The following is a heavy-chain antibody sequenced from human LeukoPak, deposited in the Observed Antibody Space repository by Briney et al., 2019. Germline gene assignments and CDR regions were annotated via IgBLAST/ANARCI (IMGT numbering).Heavy chain of an antibody. Sequence: PGGSLRLSCAASGFTFSIYSMNWVRQAPGKGLEWVSAISGSGGSTYYADSVKGRFTISRDNSKNTLYLQMNSLRAEDTAVYYCAKPQYSYGDFDYWGQGTLVTVSS. V-gene: IGHV3-23*01. D-gene: IGHD5-18*01. CDR2: ISGSGGST. CDR1: GFTFSIYS. J-gene: IGHJ4*02. CDR3: AKPQYSYGDFDY.